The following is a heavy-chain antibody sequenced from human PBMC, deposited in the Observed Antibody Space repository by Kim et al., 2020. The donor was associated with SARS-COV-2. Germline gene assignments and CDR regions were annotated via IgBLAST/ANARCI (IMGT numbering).Heavy chain of an antibody. D-gene: IGHD3-3*01. J-gene: IGHJ4*01. CDR3: AGSTYDFWSGYLLVYFDY. CDR1: GGSISSYY. Sequence: SETLSLTCTVSGGSISSYYWSWIRQPPGKGLEWIGYIYYSGSTNYNPSLKSRVTISVDTSKNQFSLKLSSVTAADTAVYYCAGSTYDFWSGYLLVYFDY. V-gene: IGHV4-59*01. CDR2: IYYSGST.